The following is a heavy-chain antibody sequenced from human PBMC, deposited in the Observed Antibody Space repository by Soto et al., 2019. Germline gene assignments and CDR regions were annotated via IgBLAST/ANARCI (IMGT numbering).Heavy chain of an antibody. CDR3: ARESEDLTSNFDY. J-gene: IGHJ4*02. Sequence: GALRLSCAASGFTFTRYSMNWVRQAPGEGLEWVSSISSTTNYIYYADSMKGRFTVSRDNAKNSVYLEMNSLSAEDTAVYYCARESEDLTSNFDYWGQGTLVTVSS. CDR2: ISSTTNYI. V-gene: IGHV3-21*01. CDR1: GFTFTRYS.